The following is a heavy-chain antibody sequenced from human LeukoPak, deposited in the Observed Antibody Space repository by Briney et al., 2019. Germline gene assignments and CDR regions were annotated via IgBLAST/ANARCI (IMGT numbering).Heavy chain of an antibody. D-gene: IGHD3-16*01. CDR3: VRESLGGFYGYFQH. CDR2: IRYDGSNK. V-gene: IGHV3-30*02. CDR1: GFSFSNYG. Sequence: PGGSLRLSCAASGFSFSNYGMHWVRQAPGKGLEWVAFIRYDGSNKYYADSVKGRFTISRDNSKNTLYLQMNSLRVEDTAVYYCVRESLGGFYGYFQHWGQGALVAVSS. J-gene: IGHJ1*01.